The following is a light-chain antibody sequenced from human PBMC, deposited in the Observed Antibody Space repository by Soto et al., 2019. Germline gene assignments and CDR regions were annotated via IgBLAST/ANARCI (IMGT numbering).Light chain of an antibody. V-gene: IGKV1-5*03. CDR3: QHYKSYSEA. J-gene: IGKJ1*01. CDR1: QTISSW. CDR2: KAS. Sequence: DIQMTQSPSTLSGSVGDGVTITCRASQTISSWLAWYQQKPGKAPKILIYKASNLKSGVPSRFSGSGSGTEFTLTISSLQPDDFATYYCQHYKSYSEAFGQGTKVDIK.